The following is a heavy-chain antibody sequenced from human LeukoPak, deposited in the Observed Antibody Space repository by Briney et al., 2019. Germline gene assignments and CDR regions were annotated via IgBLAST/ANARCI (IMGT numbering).Heavy chain of an antibody. D-gene: IGHD3-10*01. CDR2: ISGSGGST. J-gene: IGHJ4*02. CDR3: AKDVRLVRGVNYGSIIDYFDY. V-gene: IGHV3-23*01. CDR1: GFTFSSYA. Sequence: GGSLRLSCAASGFTFSSYAMSWVRQAPGKGLEWVSAISGSGGSTYYADSVKGRFTISRDNSKNTLYLQMNSLRAEDTVVYYCAKDVRLVRGVNYGSIIDYFDYWGQGTLVTVSS.